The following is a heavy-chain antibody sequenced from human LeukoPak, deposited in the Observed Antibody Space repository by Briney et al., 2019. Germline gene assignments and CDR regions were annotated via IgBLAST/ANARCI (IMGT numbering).Heavy chain of an antibody. J-gene: IGHJ4*02. Sequence: SETLSLTCTVSGGSISSYYWSWIRQPPGKGLEWIGYIYYSGSTNYNPSLKSRVTISVDTSKNQFSLKLSSVTAADTAVYYCARASPHMVRGDFDYWGQGTLVTVSS. CDR2: IYYSGST. CDR1: GGSISSYY. V-gene: IGHV4-59*01. CDR3: ARASPHMVRGDFDY. D-gene: IGHD3-10*01.